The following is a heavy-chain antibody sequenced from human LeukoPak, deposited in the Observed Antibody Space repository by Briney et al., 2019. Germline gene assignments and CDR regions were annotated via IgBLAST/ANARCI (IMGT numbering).Heavy chain of an antibody. J-gene: IGHJ3*02. CDR1: GGSISSGSYY. CDR2: IYTSGST. D-gene: IGHD3-10*01. Sequence: SETLSLTCTVSGGSISSGSYYWSWIRQPAGRGLEWIGRIYTSGSTNYNPSLKSRVTISVDTSKNQFSLKLSSVTAADTAVYYCARGLGSGVADAFDIWGQGTMVTVSS. CDR3: ARGLGSGVADAFDI. V-gene: IGHV4-61*02.